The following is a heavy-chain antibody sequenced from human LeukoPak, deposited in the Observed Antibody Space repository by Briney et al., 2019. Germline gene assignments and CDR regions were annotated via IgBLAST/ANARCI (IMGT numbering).Heavy chain of an antibody. Sequence: ASVKVSCKASGYTFTSYGISWVRQAPGQGLEWMGWISAYNGNTNYAQKLQGRVTMTTDTSTSTAYMELRSLRSDDTAVYYCARAPRGFGYGDYYYWGQEPWSPSPQ. CDR1: GYTFTSYG. CDR3: ARAPRGFGYGDYYY. V-gene: IGHV1-18*01. D-gene: IGHD4-17*01. J-gene: IGHJ4*01. CDR2: ISAYNGNT.